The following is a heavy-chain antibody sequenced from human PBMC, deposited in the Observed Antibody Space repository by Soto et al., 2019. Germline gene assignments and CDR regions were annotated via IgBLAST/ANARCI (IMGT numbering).Heavy chain of an antibody. Sequence: EVQLVESGGVVVQPGGSLRLSCAASGFTFDDYTMHWVRQAPGKGLEWVSLISWDGGSTYYADSVKGRFTISRDNSKNSLYLQTNSLRTEDTALYYCAKRVGVNWYFDLWGRGTLVTVSS. CDR2: ISWDGGST. CDR3: AKRVGVNWYFDL. J-gene: IGHJ2*01. CDR1: GFTFDDYT. V-gene: IGHV3-43*01. D-gene: IGHD3-22*01.